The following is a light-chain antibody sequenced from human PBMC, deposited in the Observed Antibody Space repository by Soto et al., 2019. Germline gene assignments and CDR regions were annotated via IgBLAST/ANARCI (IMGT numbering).Light chain of an antibody. V-gene: IGKV3-20*01. CDR2: EAS. CDR3: QQYTTSPLT. CDR1: QSVGSTY. J-gene: IGKJ3*01. Sequence: PGQTATLYCRARQSVGSTYSAWYQQKPGRAPRVLIYEASSRATGIPDRFSGSGSGSGSDFTLTISRLEPEDFAVYSCQQYTTSPLTFCPGTKGDIK.